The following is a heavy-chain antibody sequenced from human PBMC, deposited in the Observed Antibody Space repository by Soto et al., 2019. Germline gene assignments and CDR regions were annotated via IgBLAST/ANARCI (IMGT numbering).Heavy chain of an antibody. V-gene: IGHV3-21*01. CDR1: GFTFSSYG. J-gene: IGHJ5*02. D-gene: IGHD1-7*01. Sequence: GGSLRLSCAASGFTFSSYGMHWVRQAPGKGLEWVSSISSSSSYIYYADSVKGRFTISRDNAKNSLYLQMNSLRAEDTAVYYCARRELLPVGYNWFDPWGQGTLVTVSS. CDR3: ARRELLPVGYNWFDP. CDR2: ISSSSSYI.